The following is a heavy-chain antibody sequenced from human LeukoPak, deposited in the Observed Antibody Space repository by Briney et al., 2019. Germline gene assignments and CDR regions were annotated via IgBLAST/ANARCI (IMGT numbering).Heavy chain of an antibody. V-gene: IGHV3-23*01. CDR1: EFIFSSYA. Sequence: TGGSLRLSCAASEFIFSSYAMSWVRQAPGKGMEWVSGISGSGGSTDYADSVKGRFTISRDNSKKTLFLQMNSLRAEDTAVYYCAKSGYSSGWFRAFDIWGQGTLVTVSS. CDR3: AKSGYSSGWFRAFDI. J-gene: IGHJ3*02. CDR2: ISGSGGST. D-gene: IGHD6-19*01.